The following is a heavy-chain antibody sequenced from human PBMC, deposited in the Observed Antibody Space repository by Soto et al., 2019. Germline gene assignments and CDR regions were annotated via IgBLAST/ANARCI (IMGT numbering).Heavy chain of an antibody. D-gene: IGHD3-22*01. CDR3: AIGPYTMTGSYFDF. V-gene: IGHV1-69*18. J-gene: IGHJ4*02. CDR2: IIPTLSIL. Sequence: QVQVVQSGADVKKPGSSVKVSCRVSGGTFDMYALTWVRQAPGQGLEWMGTIIPTLSILKYAKKFQGRVTITAGGSTSTTYLELSRLRSDDTALYYCAIGPYTMTGSYFDFWGQGTLVTVSA. CDR1: GGTFDMYA.